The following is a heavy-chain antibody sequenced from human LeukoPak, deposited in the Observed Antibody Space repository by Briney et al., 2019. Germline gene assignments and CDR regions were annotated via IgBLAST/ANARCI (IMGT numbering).Heavy chain of an antibody. CDR1: GFTFSSYG. CDR2: ISSSSSHI. Sequence: GRSLRLSWAASGFTFSSYGMNWVRQAPGKGLEWVSSISSSSSHIYYADSVKGRFTISRDNAKNSLYLQMNSLRAEDTAVYYCARGAFYFDYWGQGTLVTVSS. J-gene: IGHJ4*02. CDR3: ARGAFYFDY. V-gene: IGHV3-21*01. D-gene: IGHD1-26*01.